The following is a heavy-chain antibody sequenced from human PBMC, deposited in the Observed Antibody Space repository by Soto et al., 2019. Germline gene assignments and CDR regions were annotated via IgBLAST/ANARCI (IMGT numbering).Heavy chain of an antibody. CDR3: ARDRVTSLIDY. V-gene: IGHV4-34*01. D-gene: IGHD2-21*02. J-gene: IGHJ4*02. Sequence: SETLSLTCAVYGGSFSGYYWSWLRQPPGKGLEWIGEINHSGSTNYNPSLKSRVTISVDTSKNQFSLKLSSVTAADTAVYYCARDRVTSLIDYWGQGTLVTVSS. CDR1: GGSFSGYY. CDR2: INHSGST.